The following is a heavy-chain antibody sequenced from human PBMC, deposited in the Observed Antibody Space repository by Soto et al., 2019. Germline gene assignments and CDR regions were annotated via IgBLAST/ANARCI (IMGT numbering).Heavy chain of an antibody. CDR1: GGTFSSYA. V-gene: IGHV1-69*06. CDR2: IIPIFGTA. Sequence: QMQLVQSGAEVKKPGSSVKVSCKASGGTFSSYAISWVRQAPGQGLEWMGGIIPIFGTANYAQKFQGRVTITADKSTSTAYMELSSLRSEDTAVYYCAREGYLEWFSGRPHFDYWGQGTLVTVSS. D-gene: IGHD3-3*01. CDR3: AREGYLEWFSGRPHFDY. J-gene: IGHJ4*02.